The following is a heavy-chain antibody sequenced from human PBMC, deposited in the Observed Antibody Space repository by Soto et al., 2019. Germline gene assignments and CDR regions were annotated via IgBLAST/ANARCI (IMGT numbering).Heavy chain of an antibody. CDR3: VRXMQXWRLDS. V-gene: IGHV3-74*03. D-gene: IGHD2-2*01. Sequence: DVQLVESGGGLVQPGESLRLSCAASGLTFRSYWMHWVRQAPGKGLVWVSRINTDGSVAMYVDSVKGRFTIFRDNAKNTLYLHMNSLRAEDTAVYYCVRXMQXWRLDSWGQGTLVTVSS. CDR2: INTDGSVA. CDR1: GLTFRSYW. J-gene: IGHJ4*02.